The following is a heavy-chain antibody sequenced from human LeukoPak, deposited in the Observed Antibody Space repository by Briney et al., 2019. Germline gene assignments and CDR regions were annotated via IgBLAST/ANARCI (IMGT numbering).Heavy chain of an antibody. D-gene: IGHD2-2*01. J-gene: IGHJ6*03. Sequence: ASVKVSCKASGYTFTTYAISWVRQAPGQGLEWMGWISAYNGNTKYGQRPQGRVTMTTDTSTSTAYMELRSLRSDDTAVYYCARGPIIDIAIVPAADEYYYMDVWGKGTTVTVSS. CDR3: ARGPIIDIAIVPAADEYYYMDV. CDR1: GYTFTTYA. V-gene: IGHV1-18*01. CDR2: ISAYNGNT.